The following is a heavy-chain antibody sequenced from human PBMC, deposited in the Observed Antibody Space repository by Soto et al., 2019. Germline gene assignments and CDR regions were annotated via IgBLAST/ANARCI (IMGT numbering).Heavy chain of an antibody. J-gene: IGHJ6*02. CDR3: ARGRFLEWLASYYYYGMDV. CDR1: GGTFSSYA. D-gene: IGHD3-3*01. Sequence: QVQLVQSGAEVKKPGSSVKVSCKASGGTFSSYAISWVRQAPGQGLEWMGGIIPIFGTANYAQKFQGRVTIPADESRKTAYMGLSSLRSEDTAVYYCARGRFLEWLASYYYYGMDVWGQGTTVTVSS. CDR2: IIPIFGTA. V-gene: IGHV1-69*01.